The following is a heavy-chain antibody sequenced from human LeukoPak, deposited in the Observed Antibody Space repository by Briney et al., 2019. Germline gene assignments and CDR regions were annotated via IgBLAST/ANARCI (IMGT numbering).Heavy chain of an antibody. V-gene: IGHV3-48*02. J-gene: IGHJ6*02. CDR1: GFTFSSYS. Sequence: GGSLRLSCAASGFTFSSYSMNWARQAPGKGLEWVSYISSSGSAKYYADSVEGRFTISRDNAKNSLYLQMNSLRDEDTAVYYCARDLRNYYGMDVWGQGTTVTVS. CDR2: ISSSGSAK. CDR3: ARDLRNYYGMDV. D-gene: IGHD1-14*01.